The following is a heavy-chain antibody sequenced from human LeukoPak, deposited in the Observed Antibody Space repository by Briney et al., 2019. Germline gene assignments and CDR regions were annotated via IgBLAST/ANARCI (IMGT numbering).Heavy chain of an antibody. V-gene: IGHV3-23*01. J-gene: IGHJ4*02. Sequence: LSGGSLRLSCAASGFTFSSYAMSWVRQAPGKGLEWASVISGSGDTTYYADSVKGRFTISRDNPKNTPYLQMNSLRAEDTAVYYCSKSLTLLARPSVDSWGQGSLVIVSS. CDR1: GFTFSSYA. CDR3: SKSLTLLARPSVDS. CDR2: ISGSGDTT. D-gene: IGHD6-6*01.